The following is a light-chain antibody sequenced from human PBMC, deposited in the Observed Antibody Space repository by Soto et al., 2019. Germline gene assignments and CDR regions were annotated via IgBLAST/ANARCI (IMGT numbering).Light chain of an antibody. J-gene: IGKJ1*01. CDR3: QQYGDLPRT. V-gene: IGKV3-20*01. CDR2: GAS. CDR1: QSVSSSY. Sequence: EIVLTQSPGTLSLSPGERATLSCRASQSVSSSYLAWYQQKPGQAPRLLMYGASSRATGISDRFGGSGSGTDFTLTISRLEPEDFAMYYCQQYGDLPRTFGQGTKVEIK.